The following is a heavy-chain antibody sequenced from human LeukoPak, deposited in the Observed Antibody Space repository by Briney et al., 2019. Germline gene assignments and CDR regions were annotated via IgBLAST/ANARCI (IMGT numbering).Heavy chain of an antibody. Sequence: PGGSLRLSCAASGFTFSSYGMHWVRQAPGKGLEWVAFIRYDGSNKYYADSVKGRFTISRDNSKNTLYLQMNSLRAEDTAVHYCAKLDYSPDYDFWSGYSDYWGQGTLVTVSS. CDR3: AKLDYSPDYDFWSGYSDY. J-gene: IGHJ4*02. CDR1: GFTFSSYG. V-gene: IGHV3-30*02. D-gene: IGHD3-3*01. CDR2: IRYDGSNK.